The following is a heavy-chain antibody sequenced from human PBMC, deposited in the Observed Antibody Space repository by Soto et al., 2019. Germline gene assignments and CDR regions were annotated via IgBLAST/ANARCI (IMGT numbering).Heavy chain of an antibody. CDR3: ASRDPGTSVDY. V-gene: IGHV4-4*02. D-gene: IGHD1-7*01. CDR2: IYRTGST. Sequence: SETLSLTSAVSGGSFTSNTWWTWVRQPPGQGLEWIGEIYRTGSTNYNPSLKSRVTISLDKSENQFSLKVTSLTAADTAVYYCASRDPGTSVDYWGQGTLVTVSS. J-gene: IGHJ4*02. CDR1: GGSFTSNTW.